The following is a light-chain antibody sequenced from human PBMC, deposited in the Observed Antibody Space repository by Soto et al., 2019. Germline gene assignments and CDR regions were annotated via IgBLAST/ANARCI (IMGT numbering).Light chain of an antibody. CDR3: QSYDSSLSAPYV. Sequence: QSVLTQPPSVSGAPGQRVTISCTGSSSNIGAGYEVHWYQQLPGTAPKLLIYGNSNRPSGVPDRFSGSKSGTSASLAITGLQAEDEADYYCQSYDSSLSAPYVFGTGTKVTVL. J-gene: IGLJ1*01. CDR1: SSNIGAGYE. V-gene: IGLV1-40*01. CDR2: GNS.